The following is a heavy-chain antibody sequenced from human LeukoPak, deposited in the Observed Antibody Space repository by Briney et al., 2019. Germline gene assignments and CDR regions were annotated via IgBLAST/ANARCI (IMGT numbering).Heavy chain of an antibody. D-gene: IGHD1/OR15-1a*01. CDR3: ARSIIGTRSKFDY. V-gene: IGHV4-59*08. CDR1: GGSISTYY. Sequence: SETLSLTCTVSGGSISTYYWSWIRQPPGKGLEWIGYISYSGSTNYNPSLKSRVTISLDTSKNQFALKLSSVTAANTAVYYCARSIIGTRSKFDYWGQGTLVTVSS. CDR2: ISYSGST. J-gene: IGHJ4*02.